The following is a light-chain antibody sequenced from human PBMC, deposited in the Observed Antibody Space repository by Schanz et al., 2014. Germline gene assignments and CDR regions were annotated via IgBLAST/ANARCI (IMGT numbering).Light chain of an antibody. V-gene: IGKV3-20*01. CDR1: QSVSSSY. Sequence: EILLTQSPGTLSLSPGERATLSCRASQSVSSSYLAWFQQKSGQAPRLLIYGASTRANGIPDRFSGSGSGTDFTLTISSRQPEDVATYYCQKYNSALWTFGQGTKVEIK. CDR3: QKYNSALWT. CDR2: GAS. J-gene: IGKJ1*01.